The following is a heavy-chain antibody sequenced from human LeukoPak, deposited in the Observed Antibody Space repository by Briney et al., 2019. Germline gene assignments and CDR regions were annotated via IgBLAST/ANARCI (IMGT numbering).Heavy chain of an antibody. V-gene: IGHV3-9*01. CDR1: GFTFDDYA. D-gene: IGHD7-27*01. CDR2: ISWNSGSI. CDR3: AKDSGPTGDLIDY. Sequence: GGSLRLSCAASGFTFDDYAMHWVRQAPGKGLEWVSGISWNSGSIGYADSVKGQFTISRDNAKNSLYLQMNSLRAEDTALYYCAKDSGPTGDLIDYWGQGTLVTVSS. J-gene: IGHJ4*02.